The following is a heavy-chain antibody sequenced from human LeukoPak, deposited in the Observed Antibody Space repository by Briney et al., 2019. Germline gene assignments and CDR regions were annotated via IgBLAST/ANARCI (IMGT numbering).Heavy chain of an antibody. D-gene: IGHD3-22*01. CDR3: ARDPYYYEISGFQVVDL. Sequence: PSETLSLTRTVSRGSARNNNYYCGSIRQPPGEGLEWIGSIYYSGNTWYNPSLKSRVTVAVDTSKNQFSLKLTSLTAADTAVYYCARDPYYYEISGFQVVDLWGRGTLVTVSS. CDR2: IYYSGNT. CDR1: RGSARNNNYY. J-gene: IGHJ2*01. V-gene: IGHV4-39*02.